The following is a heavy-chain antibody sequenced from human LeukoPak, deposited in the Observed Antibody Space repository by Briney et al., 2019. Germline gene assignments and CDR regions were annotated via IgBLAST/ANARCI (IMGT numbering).Heavy chain of an antibody. Sequence: SETLSLTCAVYGGSFSGCYWSWIRQPPGKGLERIGEINHSGSTNYNPSLKSRVTISVDTSKNRFSLKLSSVTAADTAVYYCARGSRRRVRPCYDFWSGRNYYGMDVWGQGTTVTVSS. J-gene: IGHJ6*02. V-gene: IGHV4-34*01. CDR2: INHSGST. CDR3: ARGSRRRVRPCYDFWSGRNYYGMDV. CDR1: GGSFSGCY. D-gene: IGHD3-3*01.